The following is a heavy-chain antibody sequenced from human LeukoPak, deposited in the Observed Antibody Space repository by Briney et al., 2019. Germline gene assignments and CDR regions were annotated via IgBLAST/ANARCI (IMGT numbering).Heavy chain of an antibody. Sequence: TGGSLRLSCAASGFTFSSYSMNWVRQAPGKGLEWVSSISSSSYIYYADSVKGRFTISRDNAKNSLYLQMNSLRAEDTAVYYCARRYGSGEKVYYYGMDVWGQGTTVTVSS. CDR2: ISSSSYI. D-gene: IGHD3-10*01. J-gene: IGHJ6*02. V-gene: IGHV3-21*01. CDR1: GFTFSSYS. CDR3: ARRYGSGEKVYYYGMDV.